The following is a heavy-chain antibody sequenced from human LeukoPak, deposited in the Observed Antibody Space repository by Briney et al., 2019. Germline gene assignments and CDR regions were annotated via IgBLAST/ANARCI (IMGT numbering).Heavy chain of an antibody. J-gene: IGHJ4*02. V-gene: IGHV4-30-2*01. CDR3: ARVMYDDYILYYFDY. CDR1: GGSISSGGYY. CDR2: IYHSGST. Sequence: KSSQTLSLTCTVSGGSISSGGYYWSWIRQPPGKGLEWIGNIYHSGSTYYNPSLKSRVTISVDRSKNQFSLKLSSVTAADTAVYYCARVMYDDYILYYFDYWGQGTLVTVSS. D-gene: IGHD4-11*01.